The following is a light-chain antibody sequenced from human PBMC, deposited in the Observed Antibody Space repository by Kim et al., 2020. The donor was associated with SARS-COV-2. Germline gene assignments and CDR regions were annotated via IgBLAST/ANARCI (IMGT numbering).Light chain of an antibody. CDR1: SSNNGAGYD. V-gene: IGLV1-40*01. J-gene: IGLJ2*01. CDR3: QSYDSSLSAVV. Sequence: QRVTISCTGSSSNNGAGYDVHWYQQLPGTAPKLLIYGNSNRPSGVPDRFSGYKSGTSASLAITGLQAEDEADYYCQSYDSSLSAVVFGGGTQLTVL. CDR2: GNS.